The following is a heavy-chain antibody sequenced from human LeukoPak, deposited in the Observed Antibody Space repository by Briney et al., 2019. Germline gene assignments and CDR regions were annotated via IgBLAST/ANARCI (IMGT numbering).Heavy chain of an antibody. CDR3: ARDLVEYSSSQPHPYYFDY. CDR2: IYHSGST. CDR1: GGSISSGGYY. V-gene: IGHV4-30-2*01. Sequence: SETLSLTCTVSGGSISSGGYYWSWIRQPPGKGLEWIGYIYHSGSTYYNPSLKSRVTISVDRSKNQFSLKLSSVTAADTAVYYCARDLVEYSSSQPHPYYFDYWGQGTLVTVSS. D-gene: IGHD6-6*01. J-gene: IGHJ4*02.